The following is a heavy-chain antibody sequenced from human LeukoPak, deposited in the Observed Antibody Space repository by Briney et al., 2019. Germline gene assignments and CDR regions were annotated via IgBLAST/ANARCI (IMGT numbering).Heavy chain of an antibody. CDR3: ARYPYSGTYSEYYYYYIDV. V-gene: IGHV3-21*01. J-gene: IGHJ6*03. CDR2: ITSTGSYI. CDR1: AFSFSDYN. Sequence: PGGSLRLSCAASAFSFSDYNMNWVRQAPGKGLEWVSSITSTGSYIYYADSVKGRFTISRDNAKNSLFLQFNSLRAEDTAVYSCARYPYSGTYSEYYYYYIDVWGKETTVTTSS. D-gene: IGHD1-26*01.